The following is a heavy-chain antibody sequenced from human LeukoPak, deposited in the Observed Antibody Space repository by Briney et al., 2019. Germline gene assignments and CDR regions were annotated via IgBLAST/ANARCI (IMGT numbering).Heavy chain of an antibody. CDR1: GCTFSSYG. CDR2: LSYDGGNK. V-gene: IGHV3-30*03. CDR3: TTEGNYDILTGYSYYFDG. Sequence: GGSLRLSCAASGCTFSSYGMHWVRQAPGKGLEWVAVLSYDGGNKYSADSVKGRFTTSRDNSKNTLYLQMNSLRAEDTAVYYCTTEGNYDILTGYSYYFDGRGQGTLVTVS. D-gene: IGHD3-9*01. J-gene: IGHJ4*02.